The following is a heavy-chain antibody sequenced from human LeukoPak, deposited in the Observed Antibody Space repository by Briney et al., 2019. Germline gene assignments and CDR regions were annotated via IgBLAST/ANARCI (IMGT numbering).Heavy chain of an antibody. CDR1: GFTFSTYA. CDR3: ARDVVVAVYWALRQYYFDY. Sequence: PGGSLRLSCAASGFTFSTYAMHWVRQAPGKGLEWVAIISYDGINEYYADSVKGRFTISRDNSKKTLYLQMNSLRAEDTAVYYCARDVVVAVYWALRQYYFDYWGQGTLVTVSS. CDR2: ISYDGINE. V-gene: IGHV3-30-3*01. J-gene: IGHJ4*02. D-gene: IGHD2-15*01.